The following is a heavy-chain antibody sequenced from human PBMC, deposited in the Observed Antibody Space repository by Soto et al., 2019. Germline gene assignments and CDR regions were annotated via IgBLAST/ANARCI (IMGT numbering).Heavy chain of an antibody. V-gene: IGHV3-23*01. CDR2: VSPSGDST. Sequence: GGSLRLSCEASGFIFSTYSMTWVRQVPGKGLEWVAAVSPSGDSTYYADSLKGRLTISRDNSKNTVFLQMNSLSADDTGLYYCLKEPDVWAQGISVTFSS. CDR3: LKEPDV. CDR1: GFIFSTYS. J-gene: IGHJ6*02.